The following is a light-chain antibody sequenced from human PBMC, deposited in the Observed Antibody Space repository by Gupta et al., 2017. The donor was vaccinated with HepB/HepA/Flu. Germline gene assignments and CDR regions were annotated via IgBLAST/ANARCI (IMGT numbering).Light chain of an antibody. V-gene: IGLV3-21*04. Sequence: SSVLTQSPSLSVAPGKTDRITCEGNKIGSKNVHWYQQRPGQAPVLVSFYDSGRPSGVAERFSGSNSGNTATLTISRVEAGDEADYDCQVWDSNSDHVRFGGGTKVTGL. CDR2: YDS. J-gene: IGLJ2*01. CDR3: QVWDSNSDHVR. CDR1: KIGSKN.